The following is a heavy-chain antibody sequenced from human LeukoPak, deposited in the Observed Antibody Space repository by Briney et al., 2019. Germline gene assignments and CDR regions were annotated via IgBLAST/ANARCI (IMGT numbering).Heavy chain of an antibody. Sequence: ASVKVSCKASGYTFTSYDINWVRQATGQGLEWMGWMNPNSGNTGYAQKFQGRVTMTRNTSTSTVYMELSSLRSEDTAVYYCARATYYDILTGYSSDAFDIWGQGTMVTVSS. CDR1: GYTFTSYD. J-gene: IGHJ3*02. D-gene: IGHD3-9*01. V-gene: IGHV1-8*01. CDR2: MNPNSGNT. CDR3: ARATYYDILTGYSSDAFDI.